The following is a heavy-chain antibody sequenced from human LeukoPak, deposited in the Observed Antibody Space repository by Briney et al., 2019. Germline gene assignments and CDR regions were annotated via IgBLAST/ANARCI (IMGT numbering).Heavy chain of an antibody. CDR3: ARDHIAVAGPDAFDI. V-gene: IGHV3-13*04. Sequence: PGGSLRLSCAASGFTFSSYDMHWVRQATGKGLEWVSAIGTAGDTYYPGSVKGRFTISRDNAKNSLYLQMNSLRAEDTAVYYCARDHIAVAGPDAFDIWGQGTMVTVSS. CDR1: GFTFSSYD. J-gene: IGHJ3*02. D-gene: IGHD6-19*01. CDR2: IGTAGDT.